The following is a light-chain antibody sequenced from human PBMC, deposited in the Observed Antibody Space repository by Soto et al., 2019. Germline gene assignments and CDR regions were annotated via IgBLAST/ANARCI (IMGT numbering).Light chain of an antibody. V-gene: IGKV1-39*01. J-gene: IGKJ2*01. Sequence: DIQMTQSPSSLSASVGDRVTITCRASQSISSYLNWYQQKPGKAPKLLIYAASSLQSGVPSRFSGSGSGTDFTLSISSLQPEDFATYYCHQSYSTRVTFGQGTKVDIK. CDR3: HQSYSTRVT. CDR2: AAS. CDR1: QSISSY.